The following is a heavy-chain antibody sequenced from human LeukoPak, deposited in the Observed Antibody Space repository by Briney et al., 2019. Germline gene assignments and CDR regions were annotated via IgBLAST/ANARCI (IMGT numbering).Heavy chain of an antibody. CDR3: GGNGSGIYYPFT. CDR1: GASISTYS. J-gene: IGHJ4*01. D-gene: IGHD3-10*01. Sequence: PSETLSLTCTVSGASISTYSWSWVRQPAGKGLEWIGRIFASGSTSYNPSLNSRVTMSVDPSKNQFSLKLTSVTAADTAVYYCGGNGSGIYYPFTWGQGTLVTVSS. CDR2: IFASGST. V-gene: IGHV4-4*07.